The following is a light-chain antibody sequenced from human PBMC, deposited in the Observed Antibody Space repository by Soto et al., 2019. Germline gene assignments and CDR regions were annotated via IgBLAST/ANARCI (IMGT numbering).Light chain of an antibody. CDR1: QGISSY. CDR3: QHLDSYST. CDR2: AAS. Sequence: DIQLTQSPSFLSASVGDRVTITCRASQGISSYLAWYQQKPGKAPKLLIYAASTLQSGVPSRFSGSGSGTEFTLTISSLQPEDFPTYYCQHLDSYSTFGQGTRQEIK. V-gene: IGKV1-9*01. J-gene: IGKJ5*01.